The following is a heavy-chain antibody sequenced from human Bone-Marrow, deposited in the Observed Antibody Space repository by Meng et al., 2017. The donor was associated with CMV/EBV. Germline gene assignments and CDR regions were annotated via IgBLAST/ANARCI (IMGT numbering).Heavy chain of an antibody. CDR3: ARDLSALSRQRLDY. CDR1: GYTFTSYG. CDR2: ISAYNANT. V-gene: IGHV1-18*01. J-gene: IGHJ4*02. Sequence: ASVKVSCKASGYTFTSYGISWVRQAPGQGLEWMGWISAYNANTNYAQKLQGRVTMTTDTSTSTAYMDLRSLRSDDTAVYYCARDLSALSRQRLDYWGQGTLVTV. D-gene: IGHD1-1*01.